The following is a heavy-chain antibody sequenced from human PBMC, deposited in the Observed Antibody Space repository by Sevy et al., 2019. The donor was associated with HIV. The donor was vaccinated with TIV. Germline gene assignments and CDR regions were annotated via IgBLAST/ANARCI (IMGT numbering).Heavy chain of an antibody. CDR2: IYSADCDI. D-gene: IGHD3-22*01. J-gene: IGHJ4*02. Sequence: GESLKISCKGSGYSFTSYWIGWVRQIPGKGLEWMGIIYSADCDIRYSPSFQGQVTITADKSIRTAYLQWSGLKASDTAMHYCARWATYYYDTSGFKYFERWGQGTLVTVSS. CDR3: ARWATYYYDTSGFKYFER. CDR1: GYSFTSYW. V-gene: IGHV5-51*01.